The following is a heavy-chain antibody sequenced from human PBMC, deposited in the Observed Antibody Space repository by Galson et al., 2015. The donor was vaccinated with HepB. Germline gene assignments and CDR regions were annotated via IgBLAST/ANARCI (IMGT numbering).Heavy chain of an antibody. D-gene: IGHD3-22*01. V-gene: IGHV3-30*04. Sequence: SLRLSCAASGFTFRSYAMHWVRQAPGKGLEWVSVISYDGSDQYYADSVKGRFTLSRDNSKNTLYLQMNSLRAEDTAVYYCASTPYSYDSSGHLGYWGQGTRVTVSS. CDR1: GFTFRSYA. J-gene: IGHJ4*02. CDR2: ISYDGSDQ. CDR3: ASTPYSYDSSGHLGY.